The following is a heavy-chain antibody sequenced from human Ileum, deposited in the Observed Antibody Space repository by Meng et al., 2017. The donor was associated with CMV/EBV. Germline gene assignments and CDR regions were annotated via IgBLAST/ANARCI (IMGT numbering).Heavy chain of an antibody. CDR2: IYSGGST. V-gene: IGHV3-53*01. D-gene: IGHD2-2*02. J-gene: IGHJ4*02. CDR1: GFTVSSNY. Sequence: GESLKISCAASGFTVSSNYMSWVRQAPGKGLEWVSVIYSGGSTYYADSVKGRFTISRDNSKNTLYLQMNSLRAEDTAVYYCTTLGYCSSTSCYTHDYWGQGTLVTVSS. CDR3: TTLGYCSSTSCYTHDY.